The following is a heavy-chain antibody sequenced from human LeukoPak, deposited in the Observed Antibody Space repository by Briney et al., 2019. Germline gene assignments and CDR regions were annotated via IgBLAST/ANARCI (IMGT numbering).Heavy chain of an antibody. J-gene: IGHJ4*02. D-gene: IGHD3-9*01. V-gene: IGHV3-23*01. CDR3: AKDAGGTSYYPFDY. CDR2: ISKSGGST. CDR1: GFTFSSFA. Sequence: GGSLRLSCAASGFTFSSFAMSWVRRPPGKGLQWVSAISKSGGSTDYADSVKGRFTISRDNSKSTLYLQMNSLRAEDRAIYYCAKDAGGTSYYPFDYWGQGTPVTVSS.